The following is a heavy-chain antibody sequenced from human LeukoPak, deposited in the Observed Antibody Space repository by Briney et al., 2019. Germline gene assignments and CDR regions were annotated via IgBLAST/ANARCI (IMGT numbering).Heavy chain of an antibody. V-gene: IGHV4-39*07. Sequence: SETLSLTCTVSGGSISSSSYYWGWIRQPPGKGLEWIGSIYYSGSTYYNPSLKSRVTISVDTSKNQFSLKLSSVTAADTAVYYCATLVGDYYDSSGPFSDYWGQGTLVTVSS. CDR3: ATLVGDYYDSSGPFSDY. CDR1: GGSISSSSYY. J-gene: IGHJ4*02. CDR2: IYYSGST. D-gene: IGHD3-22*01.